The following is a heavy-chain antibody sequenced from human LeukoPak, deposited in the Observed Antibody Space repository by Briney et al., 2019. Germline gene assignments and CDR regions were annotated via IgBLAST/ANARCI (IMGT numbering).Heavy chain of an antibody. V-gene: IGHV4-30-2*01. D-gene: IGHD6-13*01. Sequence: SQTLSLTCAVSGGSISSGGYPWSWIRQPPGKGLEWIVYIYHSGSTYYNPSLKSRVTISVDRSKNQFSLKLSSVTAADTAVYYCARSAGYSSSWPLYYFDYWGQGTLVTVSS. J-gene: IGHJ4*02. CDR3: ARSAGYSSSWPLYYFDY. CDR1: GGSISSGGYP. CDR2: IYHSGST.